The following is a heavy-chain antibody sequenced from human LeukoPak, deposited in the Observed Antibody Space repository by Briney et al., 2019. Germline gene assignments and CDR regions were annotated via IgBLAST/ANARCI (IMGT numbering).Heavy chain of an antibody. Sequence: GGSLRLSCAASGFTFSSYSMHWVRHAPGKGLEWVSFIFSHGSNGYYADSVRGRFTISRDNSMNTLYLQMNSLRAEDTAVYYCARDGSGHNFDYWGQGTLVTVSS. V-gene: IGHV3-33*08. CDR3: ARDGSGHNFDY. CDR2: IFSHGSNG. J-gene: IGHJ4*02. D-gene: IGHD5-12*01. CDR1: GFTFSSYS.